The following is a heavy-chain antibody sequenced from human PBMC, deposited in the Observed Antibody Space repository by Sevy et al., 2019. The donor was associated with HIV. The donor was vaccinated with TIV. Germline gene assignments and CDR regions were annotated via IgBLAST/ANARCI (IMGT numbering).Heavy chain of an antibody. J-gene: IGHJ4*02. CDR2: IWYDGSNK. Sequence: GESLKISCAASGFTFSSYGMHWVRQAPGKGLEWVAVIWYDGSNKYYAVSVKGRFTISRDNSKNTLYLQMNSLRAEDTAVYYCARDHLFGITGTDNFDYWGQGTLVTVSS. CDR1: GFTFSSYG. D-gene: IGHD1-7*01. V-gene: IGHV3-33*01. CDR3: ARDHLFGITGTDNFDY.